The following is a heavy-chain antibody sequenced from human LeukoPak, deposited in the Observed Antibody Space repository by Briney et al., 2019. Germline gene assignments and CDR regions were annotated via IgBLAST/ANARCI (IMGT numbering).Heavy chain of an antibody. Sequence: SETLSLTCTVSGGSISSGSYYWSWIRQPAGKGLEWIGRIYTSGSTNYNPSLKSRVTISVDTSKNQFSLKLSSVTAADTAVYYCARVPCSGWYGGFYFDYWGQGTLVTVSS. CDR1: GGSISSGSYY. CDR3: ARVPCSGWYGGFYFDY. D-gene: IGHD6-19*01. CDR2: IYTSGST. V-gene: IGHV4-61*02. J-gene: IGHJ4*02.